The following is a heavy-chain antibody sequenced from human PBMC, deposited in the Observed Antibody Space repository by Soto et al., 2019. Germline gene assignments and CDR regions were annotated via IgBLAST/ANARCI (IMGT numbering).Heavy chain of an antibody. Sequence: GGSLRLSCAASGFTFSSYSMNWVRQAPGKGLEWVSSISSSSSYIYYADSVKGRFTISRDNAKNSLYLQMNSLRAEDTAWYYCAREGLGYCGGDCRDAFDIWGQGTMVTVSS. J-gene: IGHJ3*02. D-gene: IGHD2-21*02. CDR3: AREGLGYCGGDCRDAFDI. CDR1: GFTFSSYS. CDR2: ISSSSSYI. V-gene: IGHV3-21*01.